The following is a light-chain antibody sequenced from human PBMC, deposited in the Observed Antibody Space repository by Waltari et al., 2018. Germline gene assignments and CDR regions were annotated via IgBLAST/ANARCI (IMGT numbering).Light chain of an antibody. Sequence: DIQLTQSPSFLSASIGDNITITCRASQAMSNYLAWYQQTPGKAPKLLIVSVSTLQSGVPSRFSGSGSGKEFTLRVSSLQPEDIATYYCQQYGNLPPSVTFGQGTRLEIK. J-gene: IGKJ5*01. CDR3: QQYGNLPPSVT. V-gene: IGKV1-9*01. CDR2: SVS. CDR1: QAMSNY.